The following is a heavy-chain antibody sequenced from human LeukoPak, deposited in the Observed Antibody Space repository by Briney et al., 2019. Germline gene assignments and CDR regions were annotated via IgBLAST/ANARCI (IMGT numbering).Heavy chain of an antibody. Sequence: KPSETLSLTCAVYGGSFSGYYWSWIRQPPGKGPEWIGEINHSGSTNYNPSLKSRVTISVDTSKNQFSLKLSSVTAADTAVYYCARPHKVAAAGTFDYWGQGTLVTVSS. J-gene: IGHJ4*02. CDR2: INHSGST. V-gene: IGHV4-34*01. CDR1: GGSFSGYY. CDR3: ARPHKVAAAGTFDY. D-gene: IGHD6-13*01.